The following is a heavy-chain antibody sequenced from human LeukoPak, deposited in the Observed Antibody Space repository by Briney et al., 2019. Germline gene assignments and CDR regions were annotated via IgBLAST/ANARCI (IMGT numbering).Heavy chain of an antibody. V-gene: IGHV3-20*04. Sequence: GGSLRLSCAASGFTFDDYGMSWVRQAPGKGLEWVSAISGSGGSTYYADSVKGRFTISRDNAKNLLYLQMHSLRAEDTAVYFCARATWDPNYYYYMDVWGKGTTVTISS. CDR3: ARATWDPNYYYYMDV. D-gene: IGHD1-26*01. J-gene: IGHJ6*03. CDR1: GFTFDDYG. CDR2: ISGSGGST.